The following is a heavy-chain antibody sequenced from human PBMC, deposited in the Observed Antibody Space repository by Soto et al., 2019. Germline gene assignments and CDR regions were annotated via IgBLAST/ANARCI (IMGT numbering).Heavy chain of an antibody. J-gene: IGHJ4*02. CDR1: GGTLTNFINYP. V-gene: IGHV1-69*06. CDR3: ARRNTAGFLRYFDN. Sequence: QVQLVQSGAEVMQPGSSVKVSCKPSGGTLTNFINYPINWVRQSPGQGLEWMGGIVPNNGTVNYAQMFQRRVTLTADKSTGTVYMELSSLRSDDSALYYCARRNTAGFLRYFDNWGQGTLVTVSS. D-gene: IGHD6-19*01. CDR2: IVPNNGTV.